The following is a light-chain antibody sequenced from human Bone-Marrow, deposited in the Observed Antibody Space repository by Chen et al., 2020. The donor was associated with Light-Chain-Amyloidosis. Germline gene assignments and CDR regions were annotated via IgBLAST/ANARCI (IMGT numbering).Light chain of an antibody. V-gene: IGLV3-25*03. J-gene: IGLJ2*01. Sequence: SYVLTQSPSVSVSPGQTARITCSGDDLPTKYAYWYQQKPGQSPVLVIHSDTERPSVISERFSGSSSGTPATLTISGVQAEDEADDHCQSADSSGTYEVIFGGGTKLTVL. CDR1: DLPTKY. CDR3: QSADSSGTYEVI. CDR2: SDT.